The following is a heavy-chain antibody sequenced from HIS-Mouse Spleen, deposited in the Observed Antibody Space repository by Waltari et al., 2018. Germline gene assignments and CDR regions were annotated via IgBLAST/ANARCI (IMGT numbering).Heavy chain of an antibody. CDR2: MNPNSGNT. V-gene: IGHV1-8*01. CDR3: ARGHDYSNYFDY. CDR1: GYTFTRYD. J-gene: IGHJ4*02. D-gene: IGHD4-4*01. Sequence: QVQLVQSGAEVKKPGASVKVSCKDSGYTFTRYDINWVRQATGQGLEWMGWMNPNSGNTGYAKKFQGRVTMTRNTSISTAYMELSSLRSEDTAVYYCARGHDYSNYFDYWGQGTLVTVSS.